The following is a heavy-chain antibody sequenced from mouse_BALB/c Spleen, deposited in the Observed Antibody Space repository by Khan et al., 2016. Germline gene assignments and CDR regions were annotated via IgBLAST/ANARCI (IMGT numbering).Heavy chain of an antibody. Sequence: VQLQQSGPELVKPGASVKISCKTSGYLFTDYTIHWVKQSHGRSLEWIGHFNPNNGGTSYNQKFQGKATLTVDRSSSTGHMELRSLTSEDSAVSYCARSRYLDNWGQGTTLTVSS. J-gene: IGHJ2*01. CDR2: FNPNNGGT. V-gene: IGHV1-22*01. CDR1: GYLFTDYT. CDR3: ARSRYLDN.